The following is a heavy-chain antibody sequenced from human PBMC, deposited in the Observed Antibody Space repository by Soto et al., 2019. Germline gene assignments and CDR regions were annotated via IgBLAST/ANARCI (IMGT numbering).Heavy chain of an antibody. J-gene: IGHJ5*02. D-gene: IGHD3-16*01. Sequence: QVQLVQSGAEVKKPGASVKLSCKASGYAFMSYAIHWVRQAPGQRLEWMGWINGGNDNTKISQNFPGRVIISRDAAXXTAYMEMSSLRSEDTAIYYCARGRGHGGGFGWFDPWGQGTLVTVSS. CDR1: GYAFMSYA. V-gene: IGHV1-3*01. CDR2: INGGNDNT. CDR3: ARGRGHGGGFGWFDP.